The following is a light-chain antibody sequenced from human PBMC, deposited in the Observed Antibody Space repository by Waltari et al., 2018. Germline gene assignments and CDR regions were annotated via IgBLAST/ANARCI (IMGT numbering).Light chain of an antibody. CDR1: QDISNW. V-gene: IGKV1-12*01. CDR3: QQANSFPLT. J-gene: IGKJ3*01. Sequence: DSQMTQYQSSVSASVGDRVTITCRASQDISNWLAWYQQKPGKPPKLLIYAASSLQSGVPSRFSGSGSGTDFTLTISSLQSEDFATYYCQQANSFPLTFGPGTKVDIK. CDR2: AAS.